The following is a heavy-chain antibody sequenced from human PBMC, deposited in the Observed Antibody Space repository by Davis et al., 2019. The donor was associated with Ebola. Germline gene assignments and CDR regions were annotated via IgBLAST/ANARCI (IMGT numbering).Heavy chain of an antibody. J-gene: IGHJ4*02. CDR3: ARQGAMANGEGDY. Sequence: GESLKISCQGSGYSFTTYWIAWVRQMPGKGLEWMGIIYSGDSDTRYSPSFQGQVTISVDRSISTAYLQWSSLKSSDTAMYYCARQGAMANGEGDYWGQGTLVTVSS. V-gene: IGHV5-51*01. CDR1: GYSFTTYW. D-gene: IGHD2-8*01. CDR2: IYSGDSDT.